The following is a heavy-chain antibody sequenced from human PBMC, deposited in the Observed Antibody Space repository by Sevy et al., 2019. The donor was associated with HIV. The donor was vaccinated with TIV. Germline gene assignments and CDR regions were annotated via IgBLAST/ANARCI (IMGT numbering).Heavy chain of an antibody. V-gene: IGHV1-18*01. Sequence: ASVKVSCKASGYTFTNYHITWVRQAPGQGLEWMGWITAYNGNTNYAQRLQGRVTMTTDTSTSTAYMELRSLRSDDTAVYYFARAPSGSQGPGQYFHHWGQCTLVTVSS. CDR2: ITAYNGNT. D-gene: IGHD1-26*01. CDR1: GYTFTNYH. J-gene: IGHJ1*01. CDR3: ARAPSGSQGPGQYFHH.